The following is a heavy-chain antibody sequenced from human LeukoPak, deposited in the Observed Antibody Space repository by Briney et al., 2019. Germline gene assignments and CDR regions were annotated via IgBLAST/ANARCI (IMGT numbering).Heavy chain of an antibody. CDR1: GGSISSTYY. Sequence: LSLTCTVSGGSISSTYYWAWIRQAPGKGLEWVSYISSSSSYTNYADSVKGRFTISRDNAKNSLYLQMNSLRAEDTAVYYCARSVPNGAFDIWGQGTMVTVSS. CDR2: ISSSSSYT. V-gene: IGHV3-11*06. J-gene: IGHJ3*02. CDR3: ARSVPNGAFDI.